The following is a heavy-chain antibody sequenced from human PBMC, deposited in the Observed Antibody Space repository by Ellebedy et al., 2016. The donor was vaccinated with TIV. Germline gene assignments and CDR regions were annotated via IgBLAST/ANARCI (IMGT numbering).Heavy chain of an antibody. D-gene: IGHD3-10*01. CDR3: ARDLGSGRTPLVD. Sequence: GGSLRLXCAASGFTFDDYTMHWVRQAPGKGLEWVSLISWDGGSTYYADSVKGRFTISRDNAKNSLYLQMNSLRDEDTAVYYCARDLGSGRTPLVDWGQGTLVTVSS. CDR1: GFTFDDYT. V-gene: IGHV3-43*01. CDR2: ISWDGGST. J-gene: IGHJ4*02.